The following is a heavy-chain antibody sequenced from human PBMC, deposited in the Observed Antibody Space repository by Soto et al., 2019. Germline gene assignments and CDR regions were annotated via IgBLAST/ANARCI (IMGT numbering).Heavy chain of an antibody. V-gene: IGHV4-4*02. D-gene: IGHD1-1*01. J-gene: IGHJ5*01. CDR2: VHISGHS. CDR1: GGSVRAPDW. Sequence: SETLSLTCTLSGGSVRAPDWWNWVRQSPDKGLEWIAEVHISGHSNYNPSLRSRVSVSIDSSKNQFYLNLNSVTAADTAIYYCARVRQGCSANNCYFDPWGQGTQVTVPS. CDR3: ARVRQGCSANNCYFDP.